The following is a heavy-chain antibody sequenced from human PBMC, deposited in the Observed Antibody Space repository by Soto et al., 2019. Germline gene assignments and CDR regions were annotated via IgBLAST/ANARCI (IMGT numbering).Heavy chain of an antibody. D-gene: IGHD2-15*01. V-gene: IGHV3-48*02. CDR2: ISSSSSTI. J-gene: IGHJ4*02. CDR1: GFTFSSYS. Sequence: EVQLVESGGGLVQPGGSLRLSCAASGFTFSSYSMNWVRQAPGKGLEWVSYISSSSSTIYYADSVKGRCTISRDNAKNSLYLQMNSLRDEDTAVYYCARDRYCSGVSCYSFAYWGQGTLVTVSS. CDR3: ARDRYCSGVSCYSFAY.